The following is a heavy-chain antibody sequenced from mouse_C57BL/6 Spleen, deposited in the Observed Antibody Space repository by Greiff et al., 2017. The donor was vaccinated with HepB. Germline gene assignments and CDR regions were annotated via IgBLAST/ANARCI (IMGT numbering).Heavy chain of an antibody. J-gene: IGHJ4*01. V-gene: IGHV5-6*02. CDR3: ARHGESPMDY. Sequence: DVMLVESGGDLVKPGGSLKLSCAASGFTFSSYGMSSVRQTPDKRLEWVATISSGGSYTYYPDSVKGRFTISRDNAKNTLYLQMSSLKSEDTAMYYCARHGESPMDYWGQGTSVTVSS. CDR2: ISSGGSYT. CDR1: GFTFSSYG.